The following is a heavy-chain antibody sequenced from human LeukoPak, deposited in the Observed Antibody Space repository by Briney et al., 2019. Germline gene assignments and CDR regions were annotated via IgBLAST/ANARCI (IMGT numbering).Heavy chain of an antibody. J-gene: IGHJ4*02. D-gene: IGHD3-10*01. CDR3: ARSVRYGSGSYYNAY. V-gene: IGHV3-53*01. CDR2: IYSGGST. CDR1: GFTVSSNY. Sequence: GGSLRLSCAASGFTVSSNYMSWVRQAPGKGLEWVSVIYSGGSTYYADSVKGRFTISRDNSKNTLYLQMNSLRAEDTAVYYCARSVRYGSGSYYNAYWGQGTLVTVSS.